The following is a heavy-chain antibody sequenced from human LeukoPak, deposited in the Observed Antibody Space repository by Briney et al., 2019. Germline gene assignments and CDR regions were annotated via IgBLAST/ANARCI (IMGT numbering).Heavy chain of an antibody. CDR2: IWYDGSNK. D-gene: IGHD2-15*01. V-gene: IGHV3-33*01. Sequence: GGSLRLSCAASGFTFSSYGMHWVRQAPGKGLEWVAVIWYDGSNKYYADSVKGRFTISRDNSKNKLYLQMNSLRAEDTAVYYCARDLLGYCSGGSCYLLDYWGQGTLVTVSS. CDR3: ARDLLGYCSGGSCYLLDY. J-gene: IGHJ4*02. CDR1: GFTFSSYG.